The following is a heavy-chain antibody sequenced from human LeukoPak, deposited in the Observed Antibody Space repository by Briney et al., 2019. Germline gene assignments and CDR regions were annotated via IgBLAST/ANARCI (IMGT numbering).Heavy chain of an antibody. D-gene: IGHD5-24*01. Sequence: SETLSLTCAVYGGSFSRYYWSCIRQSPGNGLEWIAEIDLRGDTNYNPSVKSRVTISVDTSKNQFSLKVRSLSAADTAVYYCARGATISETGYFDFWGQGTLVTVSS. CDR1: GGSFSRYY. J-gene: IGHJ4*03. CDR2: IDLRGDT. V-gene: IGHV4-34*01. CDR3: ARGATISETGYFDF.